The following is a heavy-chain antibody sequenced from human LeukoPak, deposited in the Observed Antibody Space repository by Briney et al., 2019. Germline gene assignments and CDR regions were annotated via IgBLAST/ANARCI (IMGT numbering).Heavy chain of an antibody. CDR3: ATPRGYSYGSGGFDY. CDR1: GYTLTELS. J-gene: IGHJ4*02. D-gene: IGHD5-18*01. V-gene: IGHV1-24*01. Sequence: ASVKVSCKVSGYTLTELSMHWVRQSPGKGLEWMGGFDPEDGETIYAQKFQGRVTMTEDTSTDTAYMELSSLRSEDTAVYYCATPRGYSYGSGGFDYWGQGTLVTVSS. CDR2: FDPEDGET.